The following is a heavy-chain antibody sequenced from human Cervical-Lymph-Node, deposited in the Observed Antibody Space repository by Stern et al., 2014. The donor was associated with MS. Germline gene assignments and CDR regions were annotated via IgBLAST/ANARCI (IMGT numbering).Heavy chain of an antibody. CDR2: TSTTRTYI. J-gene: IGHJ4*02. CDR1: GFTFSTYS. CDR3: SRGWSGFDD. V-gene: IGHV3-21*01. Sequence: EVQLLESGGGLVKPGGSLRLSCAASGFTFSTYSMNWVRQAPGKGLEWVSSTSTTRTYIYYADSVRGRITISRDHAQNSQYLQLNNLRDEDTAVYYCSRGWSGFDDWGQGTLVTVSS. D-gene: IGHD3-3*01.